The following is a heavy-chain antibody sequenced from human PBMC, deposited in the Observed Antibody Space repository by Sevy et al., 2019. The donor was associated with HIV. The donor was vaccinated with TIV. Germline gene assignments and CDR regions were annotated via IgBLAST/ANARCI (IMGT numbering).Heavy chain of an antibody. J-gene: IGHJ5*02. Sequence: ASMKVSCKVSGYTLTELSMHWVRQAPGKGLEWMGGFDPEDGETIYAQKFQGRVTMTEDTSTDTAYMELSSLRSEDTAVYYCATLITFGGVIVIRNWFDPWGQGTLVTVSS. D-gene: IGHD3-16*02. CDR3: ATLITFGGVIVIRNWFDP. V-gene: IGHV1-24*01. CDR2: FDPEDGET. CDR1: GYTLTELS.